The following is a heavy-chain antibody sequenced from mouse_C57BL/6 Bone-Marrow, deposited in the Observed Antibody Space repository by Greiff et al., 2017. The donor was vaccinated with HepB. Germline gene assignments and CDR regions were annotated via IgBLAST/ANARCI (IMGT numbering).Heavy chain of an antibody. CDR3: AIRGTTVVAHYWYFDV. CDR1: GFSLTSYG. Sequence: VMLVESGPGLVQPSQSLSITCTVSGFSLTSYGVHWVRQSPGKGLEWLGVIWSGGSTDYNAAFISRLSISKDNSKSQVFFKMNSLQADDTAIYYCAIRGTTVVAHYWYFDVWGTGTTVTVSS. J-gene: IGHJ1*03. V-gene: IGHV2-2*01. CDR2: IWSGGST. D-gene: IGHD1-1*01.